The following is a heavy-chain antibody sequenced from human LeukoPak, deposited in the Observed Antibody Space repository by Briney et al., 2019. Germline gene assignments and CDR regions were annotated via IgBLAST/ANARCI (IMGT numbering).Heavy chain of an antibody. CDR1: GFTFSSYW. D-gene: IGHD2-2*01. CDR3: ARVAVVVVPAAGGSFNWFDP. Sequence: QPGGSLRLSCAASGFTFSSYWMHWVRQAPGKGLVWVSRINSDGSSTSYADSVKGRSTISRDNAKNTLYLQMKSLRAEDTAVYYCARVAVVVVPAAGGSFNWFDPWGQGTLVTVSS. CDR2: INSDGSST. V-gene: IGHV3-74*01. J-gene: IGHJ5*02.